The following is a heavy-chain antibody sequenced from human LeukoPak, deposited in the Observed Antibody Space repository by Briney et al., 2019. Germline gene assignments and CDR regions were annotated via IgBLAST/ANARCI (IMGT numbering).Heavy chain of an antibody. CDR3: VVVPAAMGVGEFDY. V-gene: IGHV1-69*04. J-gene: IGHJ4*02. Sequence: ASVKVSCEASGGTFSSYAISWVRQAPGQGLEWMGRIIPILGIANYAQKFQGRVTITADKSTSTAYMELSSLRSEDTAVYYCVVVPAAMGVGEFDYWGQGTLVTVSS. D-gene: IGHD2-2*01. CDR2: IIPILGIA. CDR1: GGTFSSYA.